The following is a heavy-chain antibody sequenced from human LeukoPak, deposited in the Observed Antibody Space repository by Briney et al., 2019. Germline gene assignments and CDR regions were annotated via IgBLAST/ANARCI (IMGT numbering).Heavy chain of an antibody. CDR1: GYTSTSCY. CDR2: INPSGGST. V-gene: IGHV1-46*01. J-gene: IGHJ4*02. Sequence: AAVKVSCKASGYTSTSCYMHWVRQAPGQGLEWMGIINPSGGSTSYAQKFQGRVTMTRDTSTSTVYMELSSLRSEDTAVYYCARDLSGTTLYFDYWGQGTLVTVSS. D-gene: IGHD1-1*01. CDR3: ARDLSGTTLYFDY.